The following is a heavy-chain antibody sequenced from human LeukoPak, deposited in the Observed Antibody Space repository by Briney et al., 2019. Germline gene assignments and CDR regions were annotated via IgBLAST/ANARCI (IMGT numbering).Heavy chain of an antibody. J-gene: IGHJ4*02. Sequence: SETLSLTCTVSGGSISSSSYYWGWIRQPPGKGLEWIGSIYYSGSTYYNPSLKSRVTISVDTSKNQFSLKLSSVTAADTTVYYCASGLNGGSGSYWGQGTLVTVSS. CDR1: GGSISSSSYY. D-gene: IGHD1-26*01. CDR3: ASGLNGGSGSY. CDR2: IYYSGST. V-gene: IGHV4-39*01.